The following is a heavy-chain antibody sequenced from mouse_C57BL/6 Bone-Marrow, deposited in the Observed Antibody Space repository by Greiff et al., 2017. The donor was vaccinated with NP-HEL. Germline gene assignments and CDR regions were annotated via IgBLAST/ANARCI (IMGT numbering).Heavy chain of an antibody. CDR1: GFSFNTYA. CDR3: VRHKSYYYAMDY. Sequence: DVKLVESGGGLVQPKGSLKLSCAASGFSFNTYAMNWVRQAPGKGLEWVARIRSKSNNYATYYADSVKDRFTISRDDSESMLYLQMNNLKTEDTAMYYCVRHKSYYYAMDYWGQGTSVTVSS. V-gene: IGHV10-1*01. J-gene: IGHJ4*01. CDR2: IRSKSNNYAT.